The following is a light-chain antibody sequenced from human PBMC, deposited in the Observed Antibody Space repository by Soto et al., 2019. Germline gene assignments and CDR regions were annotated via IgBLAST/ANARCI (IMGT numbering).Light chain of an antibody. CDR2: GAP. V-gene: IGKV3-20*01. CDR3: KQYGSSPRT. Sequence: EKVTTPAPATPSVPSGERATLSCRASQTIGNNLACCQQKPGPPPMLLIYGAPNRATGVPDRFSGSGSGTDFTLLISRLEPEDFAMYYCKQYGSSPRTFGQGTRWIS. J-gene: IGKJ1*01. CDR1: QTIGNN.